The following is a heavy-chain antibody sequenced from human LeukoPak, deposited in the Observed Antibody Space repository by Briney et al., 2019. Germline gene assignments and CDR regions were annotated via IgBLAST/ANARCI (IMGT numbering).Heavy chain of an antibody. CDR1: GFTFSSYG. Sequence: PGRSLRLSCAASGFTFSSYGMTWVRQAPGKGLEWVSSISVSGGTTYYADSVKGRFTISRDNSKNTLYLQMNSLRAEDTAVYYCAKGSWRGFDYWGQGTLVTVSS. CDR3: AKGSWRGFDY. D-gene: IGHD1-1*01. V-gene: IGHV3-23*01. J-gene: IGHJ4*02. CDR2: ISVSGGTT.